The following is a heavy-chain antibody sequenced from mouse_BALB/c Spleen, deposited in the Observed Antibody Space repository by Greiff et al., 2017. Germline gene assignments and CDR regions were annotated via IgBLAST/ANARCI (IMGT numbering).Heavy chain of an antibody. D-gene: IGHD2-4*01. CDR2: IWAGGST. CDR1: GFSLTSYG. J-gene: IGHJ3*01. Sequence: VKLMESGPGLVAPSQSLSITCTVSGFSLTSYGVHWVRQPPGKGLEWLGVIWAGGSTNYNSALMSRLSISKDNSKSQVFLKMNSLQTDDTAMYYGASRSTMITGWFAYWGQGTLVTVSA. V-gene: IGHV2-9*02. CDR3: ASRSTMITGWFAY.